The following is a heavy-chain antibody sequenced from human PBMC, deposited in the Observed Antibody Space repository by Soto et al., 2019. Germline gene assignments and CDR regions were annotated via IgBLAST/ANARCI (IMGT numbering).Heavy chain of an antibody. J-gene: IGHJ6*02. D-gene: IGHD1-7*01. CDR2: IAYDGSNE. Sequence: GGSLRLSCAASGFTFSRYAMHWVRQAPGKGPEWVAVIAYDGSNEYYADSVKGRFTISRDNSKNTVYLQMSSPRVDDSAMYYCARDPHRTGTSFYYYALDVWGQGTTVTVSS. CDR1: GFTFSRYA. V-gene: IGHV3-30*15. CDR3: ARDPHRTGTSFYYYALDV.